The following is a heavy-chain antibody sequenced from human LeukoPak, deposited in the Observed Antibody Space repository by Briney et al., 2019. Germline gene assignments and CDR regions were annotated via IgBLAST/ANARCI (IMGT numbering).Heavy chain of an antibody. CDR3: AKDISHRPGALSDY. V-gene: IGHV3-9*01. CDR1: GFSFDDYA. D-gene: IGHD1-26*01. Sequence: GGSLRLSCAASGFSFDDYAMHWVRQAPGKGLEWVSGISWNSGSIGYADSVKGRFTISRDNAKNSLYLQMNSLRAEDTALYYCAKDISHRPGALSDYWGQGTLVTVSS. CDR2: ISWNSGSI. J-gene: IGHJ4*02.